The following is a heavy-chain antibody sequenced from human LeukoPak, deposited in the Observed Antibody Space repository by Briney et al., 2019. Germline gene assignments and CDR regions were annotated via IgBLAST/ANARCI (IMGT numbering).Heavy chain of an antibody. V-gene: IGHV1-24*01. CDR2: FDAENDET. D-gene: IGHD1-14*01. CDR1: EYTVTELS. J-gene: IGHJ4*02. CDR3: ATEKAWNHGGFDY. Sequence: VASVKVSCKVSEYTVTELSFHWVRQAPGEGLEWMGGFDAENDETIYAQKFQGRVTVTQDTSTDTAYMELSSVRSEDTAVYYCATEKAWNHGGFDYWGQGTPVIVSS.